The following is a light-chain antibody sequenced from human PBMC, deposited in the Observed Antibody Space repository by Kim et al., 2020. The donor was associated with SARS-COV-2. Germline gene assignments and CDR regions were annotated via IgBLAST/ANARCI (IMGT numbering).Light chain of an antibody. J-gene: IGKJ1*01. V-gene: IGKV3-15*01. CDR1: QSVDRD. CDR2: DAS. CDR3: QHYHKWDPWT. Sequence: IAMTQSPATLSVSPGDRVTLSCRASQSVDRDVAWYQQKPGQPPRLLIYDASTRATGVADRFRGSGSGTEFTLTISSLQSEDLAVYYCQHYHKWDPWTFGRGTKVDIK.